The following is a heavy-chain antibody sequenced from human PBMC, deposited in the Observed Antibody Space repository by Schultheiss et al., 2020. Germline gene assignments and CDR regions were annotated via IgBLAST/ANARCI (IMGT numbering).Heavy chain of an antibody. D-gene: IGHD1-7*01. CDR3: ARGYGNYGAYYFDY. V-gene: IGHV3-21*06. CDR2: ISSSGSYI. Sequence: GGSLRLSCAASGFTFISYAMNWVRQAPGKGLEWVSSISSSGSYIYYADSMKGRFTISRDNAKNSLYLQMKSLRAEDTAVYYCARGYGNYGAYYFDYWGQGAPVTVDS. CDR1: GFTFISYA. J-gene: IGHJ4*02.